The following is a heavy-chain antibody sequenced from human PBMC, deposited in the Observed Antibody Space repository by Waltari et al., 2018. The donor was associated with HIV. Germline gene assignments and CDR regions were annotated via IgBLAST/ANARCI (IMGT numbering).Heavy chain of an antibody. CDR1: GYNFKNYG. J-gene: IGHJ5*02. CDR2: ISGRNGDT. Sequence: QIQVVQSGGEGKKPGASVKVSCKTSGYNFKNYGITWVRQAPGQGLEWMGRISGRNGDTMYAQKFQGRVIMTIDTSTNSGYLELQSLTSDDTADYYCARAAYGDFLYSWIDPWGQGTPVIVSS. V-gene: IGHV1-18*01. D-gene: IGHD4-17*01. CDR3: ARAAYGDFLYSWIDP.